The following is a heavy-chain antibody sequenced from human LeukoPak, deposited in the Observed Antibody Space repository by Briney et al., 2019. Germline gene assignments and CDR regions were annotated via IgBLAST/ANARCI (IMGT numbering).Heavy chain of an antibody. CDR3: ARRYYDILTGYYTIDY. Sequence: ASVKVSCKASGYTFTSYYMHWVRQAPGQGLEWMGIINPSGSSTSYAQKFQGRVTMTRDTSTSTVYMALSSLRSEDTAVYYCARRYYDILTGYYTIDYWGQGTLVTVSS. CDR1: GYTFTSYY. D-gene: IGHD3-9*01. J-gene: IGHJ4*02. CDR2: INPSGSST. V-gene: IGHV1-46*01.